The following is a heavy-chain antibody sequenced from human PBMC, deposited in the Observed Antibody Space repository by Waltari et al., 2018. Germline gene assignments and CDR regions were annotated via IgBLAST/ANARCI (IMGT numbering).Heavy chain of an antibody. J-gene: IGHJ4*02. CDR2: IYYSGST. D-gene: IGHD4-17*01. Sequence: QVQLQESGPGLVKPSETLSLTCTVSGGSISSYYWSWIRQPPGKGLEWIGYIYYSGSTNYNPSLKSRVTISVDTSKNQFSLKLSSVTAADTAMYYCARRPDNYGIFDYWGQGTLVTVSS. CDR3: ARRPDNYGIFDY. V-gene: IGHV4-59*01. CDR1: GGSISSYY.